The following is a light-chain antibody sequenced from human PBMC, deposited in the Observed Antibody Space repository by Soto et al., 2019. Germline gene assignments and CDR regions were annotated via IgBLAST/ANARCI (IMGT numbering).Light chain of an antibody. V-gene: IGKV1-39*01. Sequence: DIQMTQSTSSLSASVGDRVTITCRASQGISTYLNWYHQKPGKAPKLLIYAASSLQSGVPSRFSGSGSETDFTLTISSLQPEDFASYYCQQYYNSVLTFGGGTKVDIK. CDR1: QGISTY. J-gene: IGKJ4*01. CDR2: AAS. CDR3: QQYYNSVLT.